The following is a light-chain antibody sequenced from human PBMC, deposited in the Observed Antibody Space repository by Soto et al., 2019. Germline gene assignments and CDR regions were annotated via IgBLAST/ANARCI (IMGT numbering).Light chain of an antibody. J-gene: IGKJ5*01. Sequence: DIQMTQSPASLSVYVGDRVTITCRASQSINNYLNWYLQRPGQAPKLLIRSASTLQRGIPSRFSGSGSRTEFTLTIADLQPDDFGTYYCQQSLTMPITFGHGTRLEIK. CDR3: QQSLTMPIT. CDR2: SAS. CDR1: QSINNY. V-gene: IGKV1-39*01.